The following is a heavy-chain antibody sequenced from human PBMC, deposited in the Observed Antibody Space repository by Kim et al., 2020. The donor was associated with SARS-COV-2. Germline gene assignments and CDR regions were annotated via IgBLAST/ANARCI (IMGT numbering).Heavy chain of an antibody. CDR3: ARGDIVGATPVDY. J-gene: IGHJ4*02. V-gene: IGHV1-2*02. Sequence: YAQKLQGRVTMTRDTSISTAYMELSRLRSDDTAVYYCARGDIVGATPVDYWGQGTLVTVSS. D-gene: IGHD1-26*01.